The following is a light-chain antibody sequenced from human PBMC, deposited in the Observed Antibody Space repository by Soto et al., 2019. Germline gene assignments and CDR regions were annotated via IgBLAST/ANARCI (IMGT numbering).Light chain of an antibody. Sequence: EIVLTQSPATLSLSPGERATLSCRASQSVSSYLAWYQQKPGQAPRLLIYGASTRATGIPARFSGSGSGTEFTFTISSLLSEDFAVYYCQQYNNWLITFGQGTRLEIK. CDR3: QQYNNWLIT. CDR2: GAS. V-gene: IGKV3-15*01. CDR1: QSVSSY. J-gene: IGKJ5*01.